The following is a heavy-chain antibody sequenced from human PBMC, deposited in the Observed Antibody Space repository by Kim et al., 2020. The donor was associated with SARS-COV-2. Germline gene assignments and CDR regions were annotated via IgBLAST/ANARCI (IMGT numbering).Heavy chain of an antibody. V-gene: IGHV1-3*01. CDR2: GNT. Sequence: GNTRYSQKFQGRVTITRDTSASTAYMELSSLRSEDTAVYYCARVLMGVGVWGQGTTVTVSS. D-gene: IGHD2-8*01. J-gene: IGHJ6*02. CDR3: ARVLMGVGV.